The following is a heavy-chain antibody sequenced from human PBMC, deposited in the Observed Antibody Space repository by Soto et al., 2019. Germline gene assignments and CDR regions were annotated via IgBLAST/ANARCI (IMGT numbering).Heavy chain of an antibody. D-gene: IGHD3-22*01. CDR2: INPNSGGT. V-gene: IGHV1-2*04. CDR1: GYTFTNYY. CDR3: ARPSGYHPYYFDD. Sequence: QVQLVQSGAEMKKPGASVKVSCKASGYTFTNYYIHWVQQAPGQGLEWMGWINPNSGGTNYAQKFQDWVTMTRDTSISTAYMELSRLRSDDTAIYYCARPSGYHPYYFDDWGQGSLVTVSS. J-gene: IGHJ4*02.